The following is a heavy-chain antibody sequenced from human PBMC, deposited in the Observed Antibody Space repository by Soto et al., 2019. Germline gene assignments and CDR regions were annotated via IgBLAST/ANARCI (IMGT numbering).Heavy chain of an antibody. CDR3: AKDRGSRRQWLVDPFDS. CDR2: ISGGVGST. V-gene: IGHV3-23*01. J-gene: IGHJ4*02. D-gene: IGHD6-19*01. Sequence: PGGSLRLSCAASGFTFSSYAMSWVRQAPGKGLEWVSGISGGVGSTYYADSVKGRFTISRDNSKNTLYLQMNSLRVEDTAVYYCAKDRGSRRQWLVDPFDSRGQGTLVTVSS. CDR1: GFTFSSYA.